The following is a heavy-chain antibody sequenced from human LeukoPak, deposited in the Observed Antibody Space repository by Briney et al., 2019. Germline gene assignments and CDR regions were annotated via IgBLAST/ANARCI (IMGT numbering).Heavy chain of an antibody. Sequence: SSETLSLTCAVYGGSFSGYYWSWIRQPPGKGLEWIGEINHSGSTNYNPSLKSRVTISVDTSKNQFSLKLSSVTAADTAVYYCARGRGYCSSTSCYLGRYYYYYMDVWGKGTTVIVSS. D-gene: IGHD2-2*01. J-gene: IGHJ6*03. CDR1: GGSFSGYY. V-gene: IGHV4-34*01. CDR3: ARGRGYCSSTSCYLGRYYYYYMDV. CDR2: INHSGST.